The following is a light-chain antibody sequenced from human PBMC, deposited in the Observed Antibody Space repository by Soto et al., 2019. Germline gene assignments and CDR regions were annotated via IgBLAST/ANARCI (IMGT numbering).Light chain of an antibody. CDR1: QSVSSN. CDR2: GAS. J-gene: IGKJ2*01. Sequence: EIVMTQSPATLSVSPGERATLSCRASQSVSSNLAWYQQKPGQAPRLLIYGASSRATGVPARFSGSGSGTEFTLTISSLQSEDSAVYYCHQYTTWPYTFGQGTKLEIK. CDR3: HQYTTWPYT. V-gene: IGKV3-15*01.